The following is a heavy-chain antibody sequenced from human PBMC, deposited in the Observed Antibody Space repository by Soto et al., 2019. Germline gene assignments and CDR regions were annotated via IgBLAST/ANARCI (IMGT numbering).Heavy chain of an antibody. CDR3: AKASGYCSGGSCYQTYYFDY. CDR1: GFTFSSYA. Sequence: GGSLRLSCAASGFTFSSYAMSWVRQAPGKGLEWVSAISGSGGSTYYADSVKGLFTISRDNSKNTLYLQMNRLRAEDTAVYYCAKASGYCSGGSCYQTYYFDYWGQGTLVTVSS. V-gene: IGHV3-23*01. CDR2: ISGSGGST. J-gene: IGHJ4*02. D-gene: IGHD2-15*01.